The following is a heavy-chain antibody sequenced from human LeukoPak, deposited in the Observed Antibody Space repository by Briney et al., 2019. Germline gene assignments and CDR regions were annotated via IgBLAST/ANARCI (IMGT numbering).Heavy chain of an antibody. D-gene: IGHD3-22*01. V-gene: IGHV3-23*01. Sequence: PGGSLRLSCAASGFTFSSYAMSWVRQAPGKGLEWVSAISGSGGSTYYADSVKGRFTISRDNSKNTLYLQMNSLRAEDTAVYYCARGGWGYYDSSGYSFGYWGQGTLVTVSS. CDR1: GFTFSSYA. J-gene: IGHJ4*02. CDR3: ARGGWGYYDSSGYSFGY. CDR2: ISGSGGST.